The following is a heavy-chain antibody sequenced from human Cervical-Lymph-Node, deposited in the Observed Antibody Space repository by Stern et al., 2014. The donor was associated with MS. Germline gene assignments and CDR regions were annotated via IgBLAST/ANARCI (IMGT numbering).Heavy chain of an antibody. D-gene: IGHD2-15*01. J-gene: IGHJ4*02. CDR2: IKSDTDGGTT. CDR1: GFNFHNAW. V-gene: IGHV3-15*01. Sequence: VQLVESGGGLVKPGGSLRLSCAASGFNFHNAWMSWVRQVPGKGLEWVGRIKSDTDGGTTDYGISVKGRLPISRDDSKKTLYLQMNRLKTEDTAVYYCVAATLIDYWGPGVLVTVSS. CDR3: VAATLIDY.